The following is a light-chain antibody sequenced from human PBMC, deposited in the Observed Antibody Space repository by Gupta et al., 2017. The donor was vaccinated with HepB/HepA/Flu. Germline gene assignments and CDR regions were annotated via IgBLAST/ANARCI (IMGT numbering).Light chain of an antibody. Sequence: SSVLTQPPSVSVAPGNTARITCGGNNIGSKSVHWYQQKPGQAPVLVFYDDSDRPSGIPERFSGSNSGNTATLTISRVEAGDEADYYCQVWDSSSDHSVVFGGGTKLTVL. V-gene: IGLV3-21*03. CDR3: QVWDSSSDHSVV. CDR2: DDS. J-gene: IGLJ2*01. CDR1: NIGSKS.